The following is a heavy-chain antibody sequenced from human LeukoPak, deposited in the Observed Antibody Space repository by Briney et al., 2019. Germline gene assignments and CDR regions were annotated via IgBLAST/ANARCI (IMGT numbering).Heavy chain of an antibody. CDR1: GFTFSSYD. Sequence: PGGSLRLSCAASGFTFSSYDIHWVRQVAGKGLEWVSGIGTADDTYYLGSVKGRFTISRENAKNSLYLQMSSLRAGDTAVYYCVRAKEAYTYGRGAFDIWGQGTMVTVSS. D-gene: IGHD5-18*01. CDR3: VRAKEAYTYGRGAFDI. CDR2: IGTADDT. J-gene: IGHJ3*02. V-gene: IGHV3-13*01.